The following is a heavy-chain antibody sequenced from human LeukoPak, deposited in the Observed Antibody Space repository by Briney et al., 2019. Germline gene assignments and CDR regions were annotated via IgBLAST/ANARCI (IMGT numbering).Heavy chain of an antibody. CDR2: INPNSGGT. V-gene: IGHV1-2*02. CDR3: AKDRILMVRGVMGY. Sequence: ASVKVSCKASGYTFTGYYMHWVRQAPGQGPEWMGWINPNSGGTNYAQKFQGRVTMTRDTSISTAYMELSRLRSDDTAVYYCAKDRILMVRGVMGYWGQGTLVTVSS. CDR1: GYTFTGYY. J-gene: IGHJ4*02. D-gene: IGHD3-10*01.